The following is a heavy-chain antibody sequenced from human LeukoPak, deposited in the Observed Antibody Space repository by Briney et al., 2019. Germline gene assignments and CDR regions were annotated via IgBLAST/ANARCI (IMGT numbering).Heavy chain of an antibody. CDR3: ARHEPDILTGYYFDY. Sequence: EASVKVSCKASGYTFTGYYMHWVRQAPGQGLEWMGWINPNSGGTNYAQKFQGRVTMTRDTSISTAYMELSRLRSDDTAVYYCARHEPDILTGYYFDYWGQGTLVTVSS. J-gene: IGHJ4*02. CDR1: GYTFTGYY. D-gene: IGHD3-9*01. CDR2: INPNSGGT. V-gene: IGHV1-2*02.